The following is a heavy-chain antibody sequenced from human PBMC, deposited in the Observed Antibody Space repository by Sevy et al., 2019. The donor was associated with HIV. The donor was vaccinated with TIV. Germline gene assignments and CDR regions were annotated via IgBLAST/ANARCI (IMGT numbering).Heavy chain of an antibody. J-gene: IGHJ4*02. Sequence: GGSLRLSCAASGFSLNSYWMSWVRQAPGKGLEWVANIKQDGSVKYYVDSVKGRYTISRDNARNLLYLQMNSLRAEDTALYYCVRAIAADGSFWGQGTLVTVSS. CDR2: IKQDGSVK. CDR3: VRAIAADGSF. CDR1: GFSLNSYW. V-gene: IGHV3-7*01. D-gene: IGHD6-13*01.